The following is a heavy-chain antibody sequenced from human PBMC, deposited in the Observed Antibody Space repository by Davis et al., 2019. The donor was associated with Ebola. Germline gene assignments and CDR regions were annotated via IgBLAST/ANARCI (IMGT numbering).Heavy chain of an antibody. J-gene: IGHJ4*02. V-gene: IGHV1-2*06. CDR1: GYTFTGHY. CDR2: INPNSGVT. CDR3: ARGGAYCSSPGCYGAKISS. D-gene: IGHD4/OR15-4a*01. Sequence: AASVKVSCKTSGYTFTGHYIQWVRQAPGQGLEWMGRINPNSGVTKYAQKFQGRVIMTRDTSTNTAYMELSRLRSDDTALYYCARGGAYCSSPGCYGAKISSWGQGTLVTVSS.